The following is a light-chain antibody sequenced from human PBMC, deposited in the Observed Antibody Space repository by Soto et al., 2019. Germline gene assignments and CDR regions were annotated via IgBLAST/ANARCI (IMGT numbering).Light chain of an antibody. CDR2: QDS. J-gene: IGLJ2*01. CDR1: KLGDKY. Sequence: SYELPQPPSVSVSPGQTASITCSGDKLGDKYVCWYQQKPGQSPVVVIYQDSKRPSGIPERISGSNSGNTATLTISGTQAMDEADYYCQAWDSSTVVFGGGTKLTVL. V-gene: IGLV3-1*01. CDR3: QAWDSSTVV.